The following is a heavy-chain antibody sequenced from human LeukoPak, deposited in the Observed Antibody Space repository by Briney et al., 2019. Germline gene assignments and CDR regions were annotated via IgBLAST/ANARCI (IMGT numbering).Heavy chain of an antibody. D-gene: IGHD6-19*01. V-gene: IGHV3-30*02. CDR2: IRFDGTNK. Sequence: GGSLRLSCAASGFTFSNYGMHWVRQAPGKGLEWVAFIRFDGTNKYYADSVKGRLTISRDNSKNTLYLQMNSLRSDDTAVYYCQVSLYSSGFSDYWGQGTLVTVSS. CDR1: GFTFSNYG. J-gene: IGHJ4*02. CDR3: QVSLYSSGFSDY.